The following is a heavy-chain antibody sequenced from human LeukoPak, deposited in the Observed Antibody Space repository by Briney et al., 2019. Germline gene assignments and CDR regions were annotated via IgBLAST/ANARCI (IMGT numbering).Heavy chain of an antibody. CDR3: AKSANTAMTYYFDY. D-gene: IGHD5-18*01. CDR2: ISSSSSYI. V-gene: IGHV3-21*04. J-gene: IGHJ4*02. Sequence: GGSLRLSCAASGFTFSSYSMNWVSQAPGKGLEWVSSISSSSSYIYYADSVKGRFTISRDNSKNTLYLQMNSLRAEDTAVYYCAKSANTAMTYYFDYWGQGTLVTVST. CDR1: GFTFSSYS.